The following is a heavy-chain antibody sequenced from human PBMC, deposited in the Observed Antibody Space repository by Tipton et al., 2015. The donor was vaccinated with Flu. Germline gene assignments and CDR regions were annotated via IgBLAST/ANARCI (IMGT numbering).Heavy chain of an antibody. CDR2: IHYSGST. V-gene: IGHV4-31*03. Sequence: TLSLTCTVSGDSIRSGGVYWSWIRQRPGKGLEWLGGIHYSGSTYYNPSLESRLTISVDTSKNQFSLKVKSVTAADTAVYYCARDQGFGGGLSYDYYALGVWGQGTTVTVSS. D-gene: IGHD3-10*01. J-gene: IGHJ6*02. CDR3: ARDQGFGGGLSYDYYALGV. CDR1: GDSIRSGGVY.